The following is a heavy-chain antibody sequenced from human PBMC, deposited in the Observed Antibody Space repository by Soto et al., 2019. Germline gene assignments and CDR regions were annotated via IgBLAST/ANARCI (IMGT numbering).Heavy chain of an antibody. D-gene: IGHD3-10*01. J-gene: IGHJ4*02. CDR2: IYYSGST. V-gene: IGHV4-59*12. CDR3: ARSITGSAYFDY. Sequence: SETLSLTCTVSGGSISSYYWSWIRQPPGKGLEWIGHIYYSGSTNYNPSLKGRVTISVDTSKNQFSLQLISVTPEDTAVYYCARSITGSAYFDYWGQGTLVTVSS. CDR1: GGSISSYY.